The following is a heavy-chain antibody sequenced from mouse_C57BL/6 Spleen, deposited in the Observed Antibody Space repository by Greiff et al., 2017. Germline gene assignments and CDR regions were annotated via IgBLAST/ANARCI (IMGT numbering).Heavy chain of an antibody. CDR2: IYPRDGST. Sequence: LVESGPELVKPGASVKLSCKASGYTFTSYDINWVKQRPGQGLEWIGWIYPRDGSTKYNEKFKGKATLTVDTSSSTAYMELHSLTSEDSAVYFCARPTVVNYWYFDVWGTGTTVTVSS. CDR3: ARPTVVNYWYFDV. CDR1: GYTFTSYD. V-gene: IGHV1-85*01. D-gene: IGHD1-1*01. J-gene: IGHJ1*03.